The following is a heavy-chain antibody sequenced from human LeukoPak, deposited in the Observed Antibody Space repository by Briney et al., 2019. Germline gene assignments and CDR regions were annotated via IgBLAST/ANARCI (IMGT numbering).Heavy chain of an antibody. CDR3: ARGRSSGWTNYFDY. V-gene: IGHV4-34*01. Sequence: PSETLSLTCAVYGGSFSGYCWSWIRQPPGKGLEWIGEINHSGSTNYNPSLKSRVTISVDTSKNQFSLKLSSVTAADTAVYYCARGRSSGWTNYFDYWGQGTLVTVSS. J-gene: IGHJ4*02. CDR1: GGSFSGYC. CDR2: INHSGST. D-gene: IGHD6-19*01.